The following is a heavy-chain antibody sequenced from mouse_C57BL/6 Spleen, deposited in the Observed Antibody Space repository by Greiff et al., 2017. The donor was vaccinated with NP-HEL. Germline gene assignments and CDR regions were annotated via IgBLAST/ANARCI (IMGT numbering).Heavy chain of an antibody. J-gene: IGHJ3*01. CDR3: ARRGAY. Sequence: LQESGAELARPGASVKLSCKASGYTFTSYGISWVKQRTGQGLEWIGEIYPRSGNTYYNEKFKGKATLTADKSSSTAYMELRSLTSEDSAVYFCARRGAYWGQGTLVTVSA. V-gene: IGHV1-81*01. CDR2: IYPRSGNT. CDR1: GYTFTSYG.